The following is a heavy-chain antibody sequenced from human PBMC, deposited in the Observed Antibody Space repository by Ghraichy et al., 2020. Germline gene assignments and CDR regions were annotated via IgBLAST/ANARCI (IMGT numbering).Heavy chain of an antibody. CDR3: ARDRWRTASNLAVDY. J-gene: IGHJ4*02. CDR1: GFTFSSYG. CDR2: IWFDGSNK. Sequence: GGSLRLSCAASGFTFSSYGMHWVRQAPGKGLEWVAVIWFDGSNKYYADSVKGRFTISRDNSKNTLYLQMNSLRAEDTAVYYCARDRWRTASNLAVDYWGQGTLVTVSS. V-gene: IGHV3-33*01. D-gene: IGHD2-8*02.